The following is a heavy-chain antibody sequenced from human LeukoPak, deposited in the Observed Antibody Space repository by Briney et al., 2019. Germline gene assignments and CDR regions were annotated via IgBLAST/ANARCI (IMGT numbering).Heavy chain of an antibody. V-gene: IGHV4-59*04. J-gene: IGHJ4*02. CDR3: ARLPTRYYDYVWGSFRVSYYFDY. CDR1: GGSISSYY. CDR2: IYYSGST. Sequence: SETLSLTCTVSGGSISSYYWSWIRQPPGKGLEWIGSIYYSGSTYYNPSLKSRVTISVDTSKNQFSLKLSSVTAADTAVYYCARLPTRYYDYVWGSFRVSYYFDYWGQGTLVTVSS. D-gene: IGHD3-16*02.